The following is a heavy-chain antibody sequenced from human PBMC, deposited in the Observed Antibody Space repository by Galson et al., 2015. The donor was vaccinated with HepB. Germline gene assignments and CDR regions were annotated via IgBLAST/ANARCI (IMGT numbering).Heavy chain of an antibody. Sequence: SLRLSCAASGFTFNSYTMSWVRQAPGKGLEWVSAISGSGISTYYSDSVKGRFTISRDNSKNTLYLQLNSLRAEDTAIYYCAKKGSAFDIWGQGTMVTVSS. D-gene: IGHD3-10*01. CDR1: GFTFNSYT. V-gene: IGHV3-23*01. CDR3: AKKGSAFDI. J-gene: IGHJ3*02. CDR2: ISGSGIST.